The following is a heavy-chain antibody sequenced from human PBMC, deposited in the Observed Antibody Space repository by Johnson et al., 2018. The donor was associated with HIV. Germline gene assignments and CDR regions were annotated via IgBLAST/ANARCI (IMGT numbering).Heavy chain of an antibody. D-gene: IGHD6-6*01. J-gene: IGHJ3*02. CDR3: AKDVDEYSSSWGAFDI. Sequence: VQLVESGGGLVQPGGSLRLSCAASGFTVSSNYMSWVRQAPGKGLEWVSGINWNGGSIGYADSVKGRFTISRDNAKNSLYLQMNSLRAEDTALYYCAKDVDEYSSSWGAFDIWGQGTMVTVSS. CDR1: GFTVSSNY. CDR2: INWNGGSI. V-gene: IGHV3-20*04.